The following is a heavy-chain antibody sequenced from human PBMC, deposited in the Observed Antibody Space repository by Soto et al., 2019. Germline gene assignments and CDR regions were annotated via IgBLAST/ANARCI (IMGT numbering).Heavy chain of an antibody. J-gene: IGHJ4*02. V-gene: IGHV3-49*03. D-gene: IGHD2-2*01. Sequence: GGSLRLSCTGSGFTVGDYIMRWFRQAPGKGLEWVGFIRSKLYGGTAEYAASVKGRFTLSRDDSKSIVYLQMNSLKTEDTALYYCTRAGRGCSSTSCPIPDYWGQGTLVTVSS. CDR1: GFTVGDYI. CDR3: TRAGRGCSSTSCPIPDY. CDR2: IRSKLYGGTA.